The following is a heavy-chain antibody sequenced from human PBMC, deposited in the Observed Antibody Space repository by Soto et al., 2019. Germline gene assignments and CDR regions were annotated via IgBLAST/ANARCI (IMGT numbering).Heavy chain of an antibody. V-gene: IGHV3-48*01. D-gene: IGHD6-13*01. CDR1: GFTFSSYS. J-gene: IGHJ4*02. CDR3: ARDSLAGMDY. Sequence: GGSLRLSCAASGFTFSSYSMNWVRQAPGKGLEWVSYISSSSTIYYADSVKGRFTISRDNAKNSLYLQMNSLRAEDTAVYYCARDSLAGMDYWGQGTLVTVSS. CDR2: ISSSSTI.